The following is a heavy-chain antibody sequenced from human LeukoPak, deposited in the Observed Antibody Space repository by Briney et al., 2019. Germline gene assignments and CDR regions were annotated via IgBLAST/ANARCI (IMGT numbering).Heavy chain of an antibody. D-gene: IGHD5-12*01. CDR1: GFTFSNAW. Sequence: GGSLRLSCAASGFTFSNAWLNWVRQAPGKGLEWVSSISSSSSYIYYADSVKGRFTISRDNAKNSLYLQMNSLRAEDTAVYYCARLGNSGYDVDYWGQGTLVTVSS. CDR3: ARLGNSGYDVDY. CDR2: ISSSSSYI. J-gene: IGHJ4*02. V-gene: IGHV3-21*01.